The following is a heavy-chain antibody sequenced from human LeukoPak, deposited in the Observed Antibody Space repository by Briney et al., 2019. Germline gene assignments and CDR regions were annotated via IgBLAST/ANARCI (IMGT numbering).Heavy chain of an antibody. D-gene: IGHD3-22*01. CDR1: GGSISSYY. V-gene: IGHV4-59*01. CDR2: IYYSGST. Sequence: SETLSLTCTVSGGSISSYYWSWIRQPPGKRLEWIGYIYYSGSTNYNPSLKSRVTISVDTSKNQFSLKLSSVTAADTAVYYCARSGGYYPARNWFDPWGQGTLVTVSS. CDR3: ARSGGYYPARNWFDP. J-gene: IGHJ5*02.